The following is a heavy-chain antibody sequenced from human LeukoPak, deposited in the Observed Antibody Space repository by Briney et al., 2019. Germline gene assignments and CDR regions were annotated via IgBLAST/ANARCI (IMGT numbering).Heavy chain of an antibody. CDR2: INPKSGGP. J-gene: IGHJ3*02. Sequence: GASVKVSSKASGYTFTVYFMNWVRHAPGQGLEWMGWINPKSGGPVYAQKFQGRATMTRDTSSSTAYMELSRLRFDDTVVYYCARGPRITIFGVVMANDAFDICGQGTMVTVSS. CDR1: GYTFTVYF. CDR3: ARGPRITIFGVVMANDAFDI. V-gene: IGHV1-2*02. D-gene: IGHD3-3*01.